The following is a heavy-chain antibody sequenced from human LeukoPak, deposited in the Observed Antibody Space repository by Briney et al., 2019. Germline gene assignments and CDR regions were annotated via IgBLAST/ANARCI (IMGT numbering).Heavy chain of an antibody. D-gene: IGHD3-9*01. V-gene: IGHV4-31*03. CDR2: IYYSGST. CDR3: ARWGLRYFDWSFDY. J-gene: IGHJ4*02. CDR1: GGSISSGGYY. Sequence: SETLSLTCTVSGGSISSGGYYWRWIRQHPGKGLEWIGYIYYSGSTYYNPSLKSRVTISVDTSKNQFSLKLSSVTAADTAVYYCARWGLRYFDWSFDYWGQGTLVTVSS.